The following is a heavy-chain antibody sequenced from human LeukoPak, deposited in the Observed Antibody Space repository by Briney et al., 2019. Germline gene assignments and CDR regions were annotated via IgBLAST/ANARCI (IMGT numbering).Heavy chain of an antibody. D-gene: IGHD5-12*01. Sequence: PGGSLRLSCAASGFTFSSYWMSWVRQAPGKGLEWVANIKQDGSEKYYVDSVKGRFTISRDNAKNSLYLQMNSLRAEDTAVYYCARLGDIGANAFDMWGQGTMVTVSS. CDR2: IKQDGSEK. J-gene: IGHJ3*02. V-gene: IGHV3-7*01. CDR1: GFTFSSYW. CDR3: ARLGDIGANAFDM.